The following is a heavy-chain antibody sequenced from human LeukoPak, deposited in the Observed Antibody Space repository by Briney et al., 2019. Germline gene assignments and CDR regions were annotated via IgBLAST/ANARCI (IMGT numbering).Heavy chain of an antibody. CDR2: ISHTSEYT. V-gene: IGHV3-23*01. D-gene: IGHD3-10*01. Sequence: PGGSLRLSCAASGFTFSNYTMSWVRQAPGKGLEWVSAISHTSEYTYHADSVKGRFTISRDNSKNTLYLQMNSLRAEDTAMYYCAKGSSAGRPYYFDYWGQGILVTVSS. CDR1: GFTFSNYT. J-gene: IGHJ4*02. CDR3: AKGSSAGRPYYFDY.